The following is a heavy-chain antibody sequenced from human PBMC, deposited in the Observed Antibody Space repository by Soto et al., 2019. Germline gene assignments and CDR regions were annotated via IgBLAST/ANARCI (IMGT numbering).Heavy chain of an antibody. CDR3: SRARQQLSMTSFDS. J-gene: IGHJ4*02. D-gene: IGHD1-1*01. V-gene: IGHV1-69*13. Sequence: SVKVSCKASGGTFSTYAISWVRQAPGQGLEWMGGIIPILGTPNYAQKFQGRVTITADESTSTAYMELSSLRSEDTAVFFCSRARQQLSMTSFDSWGQGTLVTVPQ. CDR1: GGTFSTYA. CDR2: IIPILGTP.